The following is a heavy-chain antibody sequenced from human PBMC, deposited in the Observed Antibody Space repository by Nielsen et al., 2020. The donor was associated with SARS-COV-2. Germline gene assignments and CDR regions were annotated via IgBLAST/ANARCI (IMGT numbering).Heavy chain of an antibody. CDR1: GFTLSNYG. V-gene: IGHV4-34*08. D-gene: IGHD6-13*01. CDR3: AQRSSWYVVAEYYFDY. CDR2: INHSGST. J-gene: IGHJ4*02. Sequence: ESLKISCAASGFTLSNYGMHWVRQAPGKGLEWIGEINHSGSTNYNPSLKSRVTISVDTSKNQFSLKLSSVTAADTAVYYCAQRSSWYVVAEYYFDYWGQGTLVTVSS.